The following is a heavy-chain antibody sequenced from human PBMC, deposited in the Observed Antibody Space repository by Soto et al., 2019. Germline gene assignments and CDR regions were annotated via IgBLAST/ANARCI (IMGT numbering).Heavy chain of an antibody. CDR1: GGSFSGYY. CDR2: INHSGST. J-gene: IGHJ6*02. Sequence: SETLSLTCAVYGGSFSGYYWSWIRQPPGKGLEWIGEINHSGSTNYNPSLKSRVTISVDTSKNQFSLKLISVTAADTAVYYCARGMVYYDILTGYKDRRYYGMDVWGQGTTVTVSS. D-gene: IGHD3-9*01. V-gene: IGHV4-34*01. CDR3: ARGMVYYDILTGYKDRRYYGMDV.